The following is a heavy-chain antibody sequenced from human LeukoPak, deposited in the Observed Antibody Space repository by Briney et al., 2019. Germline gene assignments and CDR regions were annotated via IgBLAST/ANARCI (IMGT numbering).Heavy chain of an antibody. CDR3: ARGLPNGAATGS. J-gene: IGHJ5*02. D-gene: IGHD2-15*01. V-gene: IGHV1-69*04. CDR2: IIPILGIA. Sequence: SVKVSCTASGCTFSSYAISWVRQAPGQGLEWMGKIIPILGIANYAQKFQGRVTITADKSTSTAYMELNSLRSEDTAVYYCARGLPNGAATGSWGQGTLVTVSS. CDR1: GCTFSSYA.